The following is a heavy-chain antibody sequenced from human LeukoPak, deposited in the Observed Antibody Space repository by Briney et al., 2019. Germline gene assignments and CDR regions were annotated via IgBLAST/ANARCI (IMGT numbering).Heavy chain of an antibody. CDR3: ARDTYSIAE. D-gene: IGHD1-26*01. Sequence: PGGSLRLSCAASGFTFSNYWMHWVRQAPGKGLVWVSLIHSDGGTTNYADSVKGRFTISRDNAKNTLYLQMNSLRVEDTAVYYCARDTYSIAEWGQGTLVTVYS. CDR1: GFTFSNYW. CDR2: IHSDGGTT. J-gene: IGHJ4*02. V-gene: IGHV3-74*01.